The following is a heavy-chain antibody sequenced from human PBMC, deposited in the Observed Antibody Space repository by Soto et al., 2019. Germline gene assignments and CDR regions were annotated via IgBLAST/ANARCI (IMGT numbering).Heavy chain of an antibody. Sequence: GGSLRLPCAAAGFTFSSLWVRRVTQAPGKGLEWVANIKQDGSEKYYVDSVKGRFTISRDNAKNSLYLQMNSLRAEDTAVYYCARDRFNQLYYYYMDVWGKGTTVTVSS. CDR1: GFTFSSLW. CDR2: IKQDGSEK. J-gene: IGHJ6*03. V-gene: IGHV3-7*01. CDR3: ARDRFNQLYYYYMDV.